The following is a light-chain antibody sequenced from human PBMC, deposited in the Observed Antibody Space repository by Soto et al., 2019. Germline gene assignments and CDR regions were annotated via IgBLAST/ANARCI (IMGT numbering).Light chain of an antibody. CDR1: QSVGSK. Sequence: EIVRAQSPATLSVSPGERATLSCSGSQSVGSKLAWYQQKPGQAPRLLLYGASTRATGIPVRFSGSGSGTDFTLTISSLEPEDFAVYYCQQRSNWPTLTFGGGTKVDIK. CDR3: QQRSNWPTLT. V-gene: IGKV3-15*01. CDR2: GAS. J-gene: IGKJ4*01.